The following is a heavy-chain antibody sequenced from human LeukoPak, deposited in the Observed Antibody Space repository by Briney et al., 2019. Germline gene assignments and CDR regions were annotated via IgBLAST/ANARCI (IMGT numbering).Heavy chain of an antibody. Sequence: SETLSLACTVSGVSMNYYSWSWVRQPAREGLQWIGPIHSSGTTNYNPPLNSRVTMSIDMSKNQFSLRLTSVPAADTAVYYCARVPPDYSDLHDALDLWGQGTVVTVSS. J-gene: IGHJ3*01. D-gene: IGHD4-11*01. CDR2: IHSSGTT. CDR1: GVSMNYYS. V-gene: IGHV4-4*07. CDR3: ARVPPDYSDLHDALDL.